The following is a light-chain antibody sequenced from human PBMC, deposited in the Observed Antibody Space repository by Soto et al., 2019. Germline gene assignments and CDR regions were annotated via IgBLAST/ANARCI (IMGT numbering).Light chain of an antibody. V-gene: IGLV2-14*01. J-gene: IGLJ1*01. Sequence: QSALAQPASVAGSPGQAITISCTGSSSDVGGYNYVSWHQQHPGKAPKLMIYEVSLRPSGVSNRFSGSKSANTASLTISVLQADDEAYYYCSSYTSSGSHYVFGTGTKVTVL. CDR1: SSDVGGYNY. CDR3: SSYTSSGSHYV. CDR2: EVS.